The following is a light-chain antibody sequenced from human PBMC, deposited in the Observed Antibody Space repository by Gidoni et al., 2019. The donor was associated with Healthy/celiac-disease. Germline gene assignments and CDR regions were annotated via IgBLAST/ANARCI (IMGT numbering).Light chain of an antibody. V-gene: IGLV2-11*01. CDR1: SSNVGGYNY. J-gene: IGLJ2*01. Sequence: QAALTPPRSVSGSPGQTVTLSCTGPSSNVGGYNYFSWYQQHPGKSPNLMIYDVSKRPAVVPDRFSGSKSGNTASLTISRHQAEDAADYYSCSYAGSDTVVFGGGTKLTVL. CDR3: CSYAGSDTVV. CDR2: DVS.